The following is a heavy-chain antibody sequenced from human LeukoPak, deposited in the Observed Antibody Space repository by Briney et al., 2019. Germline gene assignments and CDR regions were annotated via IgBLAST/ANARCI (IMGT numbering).Heavy chain of an antibody. CDR3: ARAGWTTVTTGITPCDY. J-gene: IGHJ4*02. CDR1: GFTFSDYY. V-gene: IGHV3-11*04. Sequence: GGSLRLSCAASGFTFSDYYMSWIRQAPGKGLEWVSYIDSSGTTIYYADSVKGRFTISRDNAKNTLYLQMNSLRAEDTAVYYCARAGWTTVTTGITPCDYWGQGTLVTVSS. D-gene: IGHD4-17*01. CDR2: IDSSGTTI.